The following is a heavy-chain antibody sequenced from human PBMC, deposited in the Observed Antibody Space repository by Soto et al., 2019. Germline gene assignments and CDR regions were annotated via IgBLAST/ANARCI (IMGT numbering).Heavy chain of an antibody. CDR3: ATSYGSGYRACDY. J-gene: IGHJ4*02. D-gene: IGHD3-10*01. CDR1: GDTFAFYS. Sequence: QVQLVQSGAEVKRPGSSVKVSCKASGDTFAFYSIKWVRQAPGLGLEWMGRINPILSMSNYAQRFQGRVTMTADKSTSTAYMVLNSLRSEDTAMYYCATSYGSGYRACDYWGQGALVTVYS. V-gene: IGHV1-69*02. CDR2: INPILSMS.